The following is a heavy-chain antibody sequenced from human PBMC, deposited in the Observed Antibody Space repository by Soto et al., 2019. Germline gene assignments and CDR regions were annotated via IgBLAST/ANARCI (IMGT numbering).Heavy chain of an antibody. CDR3: TKDSYSSIIVVRFDY. Sequence: GGSLSLSWAAAGGTFGNAGINWVRQAPGKGLEWVGRIKSKTDGGTPDYAAPVKGRFAISRDDSKNMVYLQMNSLKTEDTGIYYCTKDSYSSIIVVRFDYWGHGTLVTVSS. J-gene: IGHJ4*01. CDR2: IKSKTDGGTP. CDR1: GGTFGNAG. D-gene: IGHD3-22*01. V-gene: IGHV3-15*07.